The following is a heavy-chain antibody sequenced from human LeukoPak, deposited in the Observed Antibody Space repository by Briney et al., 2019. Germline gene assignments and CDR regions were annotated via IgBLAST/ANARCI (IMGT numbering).Heavy chain of an antibody. D-gene: IGHD3-22*01. CDR1: GFTFSSYS. V-gene: IGHV3-21*01. CDR2: ISSSSSYI. Sequence: PGGSLRLSCAASGFTFSSYSMNWVRQAPGKGLEWVSSISSSSSYIYYADSVKGRFTISRDNAKNSLYLQMNSLRAEDTAVYCCARGSSSGYYYFDYWGQGTLVTVSS. J-gene: IGHJ4*02. CDR3: ARGSSSGYYYFDY.